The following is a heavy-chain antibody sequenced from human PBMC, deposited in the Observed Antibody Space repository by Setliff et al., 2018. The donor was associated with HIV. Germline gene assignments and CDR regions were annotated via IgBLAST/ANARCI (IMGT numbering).Heavy chain of an antibody. CDR3: ARHANGPYGPFGDLLYFDY. CDR2: ISQTRST. J-gene: IGHJ4*02. Sequence: SETLSLTCAVYGGSFSGDYWVWIRQSPGKGLEWIGDISQTRSTNYDPSLKSRVTISLDTSKNQLSLKLTSVSAADTAVYYCARHANGPYGPFGDLLYFDYWGLGTLVTVSS. D-gene: IGHD2-21*02. CDR1: GGSFSGDY. V-gene: IGHV4-34*01.